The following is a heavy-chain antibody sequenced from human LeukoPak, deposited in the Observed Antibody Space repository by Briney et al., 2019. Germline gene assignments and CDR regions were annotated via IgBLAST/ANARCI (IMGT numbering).Heavy chain of an antibody. CDR3: ARDEGYDILTGPQSDY. Sequence: SETLSLTCTVSGGSISSGSYYWSWIRQPAGKGLEWIGRIYTSGSTNYNPSLKSRVTISVDTSKNQFSLRLGSVTAADTAVYYCARDEGYDILTGPQSDYWGQGTLVTVSS. CDR1: GGSISSGSYY. CDR2: IYTSGST. D-gene: IGHD3-9*01. V-gene: IGHV4-61*02. J-gene: IGHJ4*02.